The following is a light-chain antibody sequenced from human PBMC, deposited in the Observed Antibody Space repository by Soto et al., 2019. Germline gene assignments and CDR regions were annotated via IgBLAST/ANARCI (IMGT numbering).Light chain of an antibody. CDR1: QSVSSSY. CDR2: GAS. V-gene: IGKV3-20*01. J-gene: IGKJ1*01. Sequence: EIVLTQSPGTLSLSPGERATLSCRASQSVSSSYLAWYQQKPGQAPRLLIYGASSRATGIPDRFSGSVSGTDFTLTISRLEAEDFAVDYCQQYGSSSLTFGQGTKVEIK. CDR3: QQYGSSSLT.